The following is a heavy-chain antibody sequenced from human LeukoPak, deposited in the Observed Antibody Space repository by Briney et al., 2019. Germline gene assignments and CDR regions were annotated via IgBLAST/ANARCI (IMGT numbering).Heavy chain of an antibody. Sequence: GGSLRLSCAASGFTVSSNYMSWVRQAPGKGLEWVSVIYSGGSTYYADSVKGRFTISRDNSKNTLYLQMNSLRAEDTAVYYCARVRLTVTEIDYWGQGTLVTVSS. CDR1: GFTVSSNY. CDR3: ARVRLTVTEIDY. J-gene: IGHJ4*02. D-gene: IGHD4-11*01. V-gene: IGHV3-53*01. CDR2: IYSGGST.